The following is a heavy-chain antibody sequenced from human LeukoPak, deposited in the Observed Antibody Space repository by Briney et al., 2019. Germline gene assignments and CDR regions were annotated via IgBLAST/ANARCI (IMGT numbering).Heavy chain of an antibody. V-gene: IGHV3-74*01. CDR3: ARVQGYCSGGSCYHPDRGSAFDI. CDR2: INSDGSIT. J-gene: IGHJ3*02. Sequence: QSGGSLRLSCAASGFTFSSYWMHWVRQAPGKGLVWVSRINSDGSITTYADSVKGRFTISRDNAKNSLYLQMNSLRAEDTAVYYCARVQGYCSGGSCYHPDRGSAFDIWGQGTMVTVSS. D-gene: IGHD2-15*01. CDR1: GFTFSSYW.